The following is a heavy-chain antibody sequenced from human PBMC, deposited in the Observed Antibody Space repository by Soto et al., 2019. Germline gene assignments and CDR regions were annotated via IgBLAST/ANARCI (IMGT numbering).Heavy chain of an antibody. J-gene: IGHJ6*02. D-gene: IGHD6-19*01. CDR1: GFTFSSYA. V-gene: IGHV3-23*01. CDR2: ISGSGGST. CDR3: AKIAVAGTPDNYYYYGMDV. Sequence: GGSLRLSCAASGFTFSSYAMSWVRQAPGKGLEWVSAISGSGGSTYYADSVKGRFTISRDNSKNTLYLQMNSLRAEDTAVYYCAKIAVAGTPDNYYYYGMDVWGQGTTVTVSS.